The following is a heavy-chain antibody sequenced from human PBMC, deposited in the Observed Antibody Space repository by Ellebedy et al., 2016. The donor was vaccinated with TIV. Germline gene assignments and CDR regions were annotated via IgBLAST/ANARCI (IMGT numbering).Heavy chain of an antibody. CDR3: VSPAGSSGYWEAFDI. CDR2: TRNQANSYTT. V-gene: IGHV3-72*01. J-gene: IGHJ3*02. Sequence: GESLKISCAASGFTFSDHYMDWVRQAPGKGLEWVGRTRNQANSYTTEYAASVKGRFTISRDDSKNSLYLQMNSLKTEDTAVYYCVSPAGSSGYWEAFDIWGQGTMVTVSS. CDR1: GFTFSDHY. D-gene: IGHD3-22*01.